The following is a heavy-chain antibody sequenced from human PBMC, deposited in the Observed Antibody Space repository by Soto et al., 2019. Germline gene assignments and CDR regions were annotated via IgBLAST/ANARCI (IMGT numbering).Heavy chain of an antibody. D-gene: IGHD3-3*01. CDR1: CSSISSSSYY. CDR2: IYYSGST. Sequence: SDTLYLTCTITCSSISSSSYYWGWIRQPPGKGLERIGSIYYSGSTYYKPSLKSQSTKSVDTSKNQITIKLSSETAADMAVYYCARDPFTSLYYDFWSGFDYWGQGTLVS. V-gene: IGHV4-39*01. J-gene: IGHJ4*02. CDR3: ARDPFTSLYYDFWSGFDY.